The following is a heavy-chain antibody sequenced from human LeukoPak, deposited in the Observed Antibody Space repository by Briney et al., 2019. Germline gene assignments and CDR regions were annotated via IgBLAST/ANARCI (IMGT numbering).Heavy chain of an antibody. V-gene: IGHV5-51*01. CDR1: GYSFTSYW. CDR2: IYPGDSDT. CDR3: ARLMMEYYYVFSWFDP. J-gene: IGHJ5*02. Sequence: PGESLKISCKGSGYSFTSYWIGWVRQMPGKGLEWMGIIYPGDSDTRYSPSFQGQVTISADKSISTAYLQWSSLKASDTAMYYCARLMMEYYYVFSWFDPWGQGTLVTVSS. D-gene: IGHD3-10*02.